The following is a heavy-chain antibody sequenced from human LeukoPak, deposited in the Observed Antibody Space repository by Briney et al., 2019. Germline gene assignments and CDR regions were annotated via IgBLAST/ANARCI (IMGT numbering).Heavy chain of an antibody. D-gene: IGHD5-12*01. CDR2: ISSSSSYK. J-gene: IGHJ4*02. V-gene: IGHV3-21*01. Sequence: GGSLRLSCTASGFTFSRYSMNWVRQAPGKGLEWVSLISSSSSYKYYADSLKGRFTISRDNANNSLYLQMNSLRAEDTAVYYCASGGYDSPFDYWGQGTLVTVSS. CDR3: ASGGYDSPFDY. CDR1: GFTFSRYS.